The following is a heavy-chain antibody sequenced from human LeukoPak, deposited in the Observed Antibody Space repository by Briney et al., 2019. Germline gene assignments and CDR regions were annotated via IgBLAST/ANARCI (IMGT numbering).Heavy chain of an antibody. CDR1: GFTFSSYE. D-gene: IGHD3-10*01. CDR2: ISSGGSSI. J-gene: IGHJ4*02. Sequence: GGSLRLSCAASGFTFSSYEMSWVRQAPGKGLEWVSYISSGGSSINYADSVRGRFTISRDNDKNSLYLKMNSLRADDTAVYYCARETPYGSGSRGDFDYWGQGTLVTVSS. CDR3: ARETPYGSGSRGDFDY. V-gene: IGHV3-48*03.